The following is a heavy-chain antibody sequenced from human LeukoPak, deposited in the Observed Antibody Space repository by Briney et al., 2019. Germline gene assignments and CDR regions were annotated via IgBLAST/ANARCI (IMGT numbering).Heavy chain of an antibody. V-gene: IGHV3-74*01. J-gene: IGHJ3*02. Sequence: GGSLRLSRAASGFTFSSYWMHWVRQAPGKGLVWVSRINSDGSSTNYADSVKGRFTISRDNSKNTLYLQMNSLRPEVTSVYYCARRTTLGRDAFDIWGQGTMVTVSS. CDR3: ARRTTLGRDAFDI. CDR1: GFTFSSYW. CDR2: INSDGSST. D-gene: IGHD1-7*01.